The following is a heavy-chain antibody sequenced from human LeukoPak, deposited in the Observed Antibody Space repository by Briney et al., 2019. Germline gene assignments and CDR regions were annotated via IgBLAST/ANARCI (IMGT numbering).Heavy chain of an antibody. CDR1: GYTFTSYG. Sequence: GASVKVSCKASGYTFTSYGISWVRQAPGQGLEWMGWIGACNGNTNYAQKLQGRVTMTTDTSTSTAYMELRSLRSDDTAVYYCARDCSSTSCYWTNYYYYYGMDVWGQGTTVTVSS. J-gene: IGHJ6*02. CDR2: IGACNGNT. CDR3: ARDCSSTSCYWTNYYYYYGMDV. V-gene: IGHV1-18*01. D-gene: IGHD2-2*01.